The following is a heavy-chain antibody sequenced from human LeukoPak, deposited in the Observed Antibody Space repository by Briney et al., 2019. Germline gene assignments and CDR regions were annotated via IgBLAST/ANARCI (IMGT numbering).Heavy chain of an antibody. V-gene: IGHV4-61*08. Sequence: SETLSLTCTVSGGSVNSGGYYWSWIRQPPGKGLEWIGYIYYSGSTNYNPSLKSRVTISVDTSKNQFSLRLTSVTAADTAVYYCAGHYYGSGSSRRYGMDVWGQGTTVTVSS. J-gene: IGHJ6*02. CDR2: IYYSGST. CDR3: AGHYYGSGSSRRYGMDV. CDR1: GGSVNSGGYY. D-gene: IGHD3-10*01.